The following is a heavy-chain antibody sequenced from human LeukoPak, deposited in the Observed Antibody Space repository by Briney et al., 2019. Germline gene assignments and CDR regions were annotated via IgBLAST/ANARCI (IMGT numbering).Heavy chain of an antibody. V-gene: IGHV5-10-1*01. CDR3: ATSYARYYYYYGMDA. D-gene: IGHD3-16*01. CDR1: GYSFTSYW. Sequence: GESLKISCKGSGYSFTSYWISWVRQTPGKGLEWMGRIDPSDSYTNYSPSFQGHVTISADKSISTAYLQWSSLKASDTAMYYCATSYARYYYYYGMDAWGKGTTVTVSS. CDR2: IDPSDSYT. J-gene: IGHJ6*04.